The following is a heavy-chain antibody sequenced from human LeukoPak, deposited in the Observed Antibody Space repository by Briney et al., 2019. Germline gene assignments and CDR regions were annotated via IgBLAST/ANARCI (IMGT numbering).Heavy chain of an antibody. CDR3: AKASSLWFGELFDAFDI. J-gene: IGHJ3*02. CDR2: ISGSGGST. D-gene: IGHD3-10*01. V-gene: IGHV3-23*01. CDR1: GFTFSSYA. Sequence: GGSLRLSCAASGFTFSSYAMSWVRPPPGKGLEWVSAISGSGGSTYYADSVEGRFTISRDNSKDTLYLQMNCLRAEDTAVYYCAKASSLWFGELFDAFDIWGQGTMVTVSS.